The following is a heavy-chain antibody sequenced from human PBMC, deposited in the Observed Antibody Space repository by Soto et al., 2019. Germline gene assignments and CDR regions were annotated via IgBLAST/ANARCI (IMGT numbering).Heavy chain of an antibody. CDR1: GFSFSGSP. Sequence: EVQLVESGGGLVQPGGSLKLSCAASGFSFSGSPMYWVRQASGKGLEWVGRIRSKANNYATAYAASVKGRFTISRDDSNNTAYLPTTSLTAEDTAVYYCTAADVGPGWFDPWGQGTLFTVSS. J-gene: IGHJ5*02. CDR2: IRSKANNYAT. V-gene: IGHV3-73*01. D-gene: IGHD6-13*01. CDR3: TAADVGPGWFDP.